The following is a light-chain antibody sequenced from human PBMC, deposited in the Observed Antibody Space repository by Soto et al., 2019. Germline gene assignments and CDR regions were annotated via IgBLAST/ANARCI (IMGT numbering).Light chain of an antibody. CDR3: QPYNNWPPIT. CDR1: QSVSSN. V-gene: IGKV3-15*01. CDR2: GAS. J-gene: IGKJ5*01. Sequence: EIVLAHAPATLSVSPGDRATLSCRASQSVSSNLAWYQQKPGQAPRLLIYGASTRATGIPARFSGSGSGTEFTLTISSLQSEDFAVYYCQPYNNWPPITFGQGTRLEIK.